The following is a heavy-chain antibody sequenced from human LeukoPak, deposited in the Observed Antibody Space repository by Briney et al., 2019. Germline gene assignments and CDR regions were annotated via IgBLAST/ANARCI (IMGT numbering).Heavy chain of an antibody. J-gene: IGHJ3*02. Sequence: ASVKVSCKASGYTFSDYYLHWVRQAPGQGLEWMGCIDPDSGGTNYAQKFQGRVTMTRDTSNRTAYMELSRLRSDDAAVYYCAREYYDSSGRKHAFENWGQGTMLTVSS. CDR3: AREYYDSSGRKHAFEN. CDR1: GYTFSDYY. V-gene: IGHV1-2*02. D-gene: IGHD3-22*01. CDR2: IDPDSGGT.